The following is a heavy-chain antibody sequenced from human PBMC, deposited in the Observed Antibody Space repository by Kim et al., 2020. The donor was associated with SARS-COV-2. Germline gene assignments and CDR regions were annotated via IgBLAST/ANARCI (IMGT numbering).Heavy chain of an antibody. D-gene: IGHD6-13*01. J-gene: IGHJ4*02. CDR3: ARATAGRYDY. V-gene: IGHV6-1*01. Sequence: DDAVSVKSRISIKPDTSKNQFSLQPNSVTPEDTAVYYCARATAGRYDYWGQGTLVTVSS.